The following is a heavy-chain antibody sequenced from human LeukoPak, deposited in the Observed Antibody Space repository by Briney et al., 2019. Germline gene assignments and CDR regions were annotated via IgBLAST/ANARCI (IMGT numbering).Heavy chain of an antibody. V-gene: IGHV4-4*07. CDR1: VGSISSYY. CDR2: IYTSGST. CDR3: ARGSLAVAQPFAFDI. D-gene: IGHD6-19*01. J-gene: IGHJ3*02. Sequence: SETLSLTCTVSVGSISSYYWSWIRQPAGKGLEWIGRIYTSGSTNYNPSLKSRVTMSVDTSKNQFSLKLSSVTAADTAVYYCARGSLAVAQPFAFDIWGQGTMVTVSS.